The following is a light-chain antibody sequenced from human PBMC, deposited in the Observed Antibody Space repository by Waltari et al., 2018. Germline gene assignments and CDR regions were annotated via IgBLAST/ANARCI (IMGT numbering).Light chain of an antibody. Sequence: QSALTQPASVSGSPGQSITISCTGTSSDIGAYKYVSWYQQYPDKAPKLIIYEFSTRPSGVSNRVSGSKSGNTASLSISGLQAEDESDYYCSSFTSTNTLLFGGGTKLTVL. J-gene: IGLJ3*02. CDR3: SSFTSTNTLL. CDR1: SSDIGAYKY. CDR2: EFS. V-gene: IGLV2-14*01.